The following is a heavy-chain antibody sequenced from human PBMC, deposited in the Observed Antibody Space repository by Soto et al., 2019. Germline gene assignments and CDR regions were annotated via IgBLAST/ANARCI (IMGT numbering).Heavy chain of an antibody. V-gene: IGHV3-30*18. Sequence: QVQLVESGGGVVQPGGSLRLSCAASGFIFSSYGMQWVRQSPGEGLEWVATTANDVSAQYYADSVKGRFTISRDNSKNTLFLQMESLRPEDTGVYYCAKSSGGSSWYPPDHWGQGTLVTVSS. J-gene: IGHJ4*02. CDR3: AKSSGGSSWYPPDH. CDR1: GFIFSSYG. D-gene: IGHD6-13*01. CDR2: TANDVSAQ.